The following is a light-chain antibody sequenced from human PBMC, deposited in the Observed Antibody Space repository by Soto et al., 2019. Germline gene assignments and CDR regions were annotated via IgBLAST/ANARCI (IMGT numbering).Light chain of an antibody. CDR3: QQYSDWVWT. J-gene: IGKJ1*01. Sequence: EIVMTQSPATLSKSPGESATISCRASQSISTKLAWYQQRPGQAPRLLMYGASTGATGIPARFSGSGSGTEFTLTISSLQSEDFAVYYCQQYSDWVWTFGQGTKVEIK. CDR1: QSISTK. CDR2: GAS. V-gene: IGKV3-15*01.